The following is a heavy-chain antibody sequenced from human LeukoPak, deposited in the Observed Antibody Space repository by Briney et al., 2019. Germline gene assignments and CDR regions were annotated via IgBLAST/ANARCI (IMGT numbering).Heavy chain of an antibody. V-gene: IGHV3-23*01. Sequence: GGSLRLSCAAFGFTFSSYAMGWVRQAPGKWLEWVSAIIGSGGDTYYADSVKGRFTFSRDNSKNTLYLQMNSLRTEDTALYYCAKAVWFGEFDYYFFGLDVWGQGTTVTVSS. CDR1: GFTFSSYA. D-gene: IGHD3-10*01. CDR2: IIGSGGDT. J-gene: IGHJ6*02. CDR3: AKAVWFGEFDYYFFGLDV.